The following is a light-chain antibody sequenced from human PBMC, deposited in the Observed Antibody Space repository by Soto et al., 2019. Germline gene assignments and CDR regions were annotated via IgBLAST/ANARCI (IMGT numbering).Light chain of an antibody. Sequence: EIVLTQSPATLSLSPGERATLSCRASESVSSYLAWYQKKPGQAPRLLIYDVSNRDTGIPARFSGSGSGTDFTLAISSLEPEDFAVYYCQHRSSGPFTFGPGTKVDIK. CDR1: ESVSSY. CDR3: QHRSSGPFT. CDR2: DVS. J-gene: IGKJ3*01. V-gene: IGKV3-11*01.